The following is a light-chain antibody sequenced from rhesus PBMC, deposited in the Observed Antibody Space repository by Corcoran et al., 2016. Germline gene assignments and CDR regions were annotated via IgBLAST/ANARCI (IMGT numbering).Light chain of an antibody. CDR1: SSVSTS. V-gene: IGKV3-42*01. CDR2: RKS. J-gene: IGKJ1*01. Sequence: EIVLTQSPTSMAVSQGERVNISCTASSSVSTSYLHWYQQKPGFPPRLLVYRKSSLASGVPARFRGSGSGTSYTLTISSMKAEDAANYYCQQGNSIPWTFGQGTKVEIK. CDR3: QQGNSIPWT.